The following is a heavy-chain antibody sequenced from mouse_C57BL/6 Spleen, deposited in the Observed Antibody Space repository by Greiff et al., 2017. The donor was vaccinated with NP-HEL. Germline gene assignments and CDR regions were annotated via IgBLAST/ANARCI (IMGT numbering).Heavy chain of an antibody. Sequence: QVQLQQPGAELVRPGTSVKLSCKASGYTFTSYWMHWVKQRPGQGLEWIGVIDPSDSYTNYNQKFKGKATLTVDTSSSTAYMQLSSLTSEDSAVYYCASDGGLGRWDYWGQGTTLTVAS. CDR1: GYTFTSYW. V-gene: IGHV1-59*01. CDR3: ASDGGLGRWDY. CDR2: IDPSDSYT. D-gene: IGHD4-1*01. J-gene: IGHJ2*01.